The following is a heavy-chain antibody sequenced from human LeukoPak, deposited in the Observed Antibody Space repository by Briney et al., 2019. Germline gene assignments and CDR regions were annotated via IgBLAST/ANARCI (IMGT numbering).Heavy chain of an antibody. D-gene: IGHD3-16*01. CDR3: ARRPLGGIDY. J-gene: IGHJ4*02. CDR1: GGSFSGYY. CDR2: INHSGST. V-gene: IGHV4-34*01. Sequence: KPSETLSLTCAVYGGSFSGYYWSWIRQPPGKGLEWIGEINHSGSTNYNPSLKSRVTISINTSKNQISLKVISVTAADTAVYYCARRPLGGIDYWGQGTLVTVSS.